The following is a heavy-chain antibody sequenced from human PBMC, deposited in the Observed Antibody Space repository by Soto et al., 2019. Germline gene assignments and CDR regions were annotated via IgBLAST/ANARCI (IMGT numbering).Heavy chain of an antibody. V-gene: IGHV3-49*03. D-gene: IGHD2-15*01. Sequence: GGSLRLSCTASGFTFSDYAMSWFRQAPGKGLEWVGFIRSKAYGGTTEYAASVKGRFTISRDDSKSIAYLQMNSLKTEDTAVYYCTSMVGMDVWGKGTTVTVSS. CDR2: IRSKAYGGTT. CDR1: GFTFSDYA. CDR3: TSMVGMDV. J-gene: IGHJ6*03.